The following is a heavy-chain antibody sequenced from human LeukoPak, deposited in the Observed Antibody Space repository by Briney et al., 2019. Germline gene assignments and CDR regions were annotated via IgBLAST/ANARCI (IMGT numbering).Heavy chain of an antibody. Sequence: AESLRLSCAVSGYPFPSNAMSWVRQAPGKGLEWVSATSGSDDRTYYADSLKGRFTISRDNSKNTLYLQMNTLRVEDTAVYYCAKGTTKWELYDYWGQGTLVTVSS. J-gene: IGHJ4*02. V-gene: IGHV3-23*01. D-gene: IGHD1-26*01. CDR3: AKGTTKWELYDY. CDR1: GYPFPSNA. CDR2: TSGSDDRT.